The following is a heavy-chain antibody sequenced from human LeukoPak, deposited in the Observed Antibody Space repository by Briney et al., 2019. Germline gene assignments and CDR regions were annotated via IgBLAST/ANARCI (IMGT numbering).Heavy chain of an antibody. J-gene: IGHJ4*02. CDR1: GFTFTSYS. V-gene: IGHV3-21*04. D-gene: IGHD4/OR15-4a*01. Sequence: GGSLRLSCVASGFTFTSYSMNWVRQAPGKGLEWVSFISSSSIYMYYADSVKGRFTISRDNSKNTLYLQMNSLRAEDTAVYYCARRAGAYSHPYDYWGQGTLVTVSS. CDR2: ISSSSIYM. CDR3: ARRAGAYSHPYDY.